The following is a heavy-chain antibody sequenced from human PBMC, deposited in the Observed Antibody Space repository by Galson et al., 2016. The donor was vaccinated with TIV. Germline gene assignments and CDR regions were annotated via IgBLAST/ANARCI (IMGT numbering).Heavy chain of an antibody. V-gene: IGHV3-48*04. J-gene: IGHJ5*02. D-gene: IGHD3-3*01. CDR2: ITSSSDTI. Sequence: SLRLSCAASGFSFSIHSMHWVRQAPGKGLEWVSYITSSSDTIYYTDSVKGRFTISRDNAKNSLYLQMNSLSAEDTAVYYCASARSITVFGVIRRGWFDPWGQGTLVTVSS. CDR3: ASARSITVFGVIRRGWFDP. CDR1: GFSFSIHS.